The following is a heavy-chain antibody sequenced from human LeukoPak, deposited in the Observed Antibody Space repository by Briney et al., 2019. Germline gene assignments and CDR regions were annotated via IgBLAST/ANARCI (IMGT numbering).Heavy chain of an antibody. Sequence: GGSLRLSCAASGFTLSAYWMHWVRQAPGKGLMWVSRIEGDGNRITYADSVKGRFTISRDNAKNTLYLQMNSLRAEDTAVYYCTRDWRNLDYDYWGQGTLVTVSS. CDR1: GFTLSAYW. D-gene: IGHD5-12*01. CDR3: TRDWRNLDYDY. CDR2: IEGDGNRI. V-gene: IGHV3-74*01. J-gene: IGHJ4*02.